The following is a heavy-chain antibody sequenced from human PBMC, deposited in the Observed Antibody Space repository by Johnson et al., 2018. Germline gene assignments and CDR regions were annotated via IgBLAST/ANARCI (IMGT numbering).Heavy chain of an antibody. V-gene: IGHV3-33*01. J-gene: IGHJ6*02. D-gene: IGHD5-18*01. CDR3: ARVVRYSYGFYYYYGMDV. Sequence: QVQLQESGGGVVQPGRSLRLSCAASGFTFSSYGMHWVRQAPGKGLEWVAVIWYDGSNKYYAASVKGRFTISRDNSKNSLYLQMNSLRDEDTAVYYCARVVRYSYGFYYYYGMDVWGQGTTVTVSS. CDR1: GFTFSSYG. CDR2: IWYDGSNK.